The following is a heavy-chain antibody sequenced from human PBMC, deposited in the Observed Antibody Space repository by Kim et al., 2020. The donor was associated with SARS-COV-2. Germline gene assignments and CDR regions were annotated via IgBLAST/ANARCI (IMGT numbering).Heavy chain of an antibody. CDR3: ARERLFYYGMDV. J-gene: IGHJ6*02. Sequence: NYTPSLKSRVTISVDTSKNQCSLKLSSVTAADTAVYYCARERLFYYGMDVWGQGTTVTVSS. V-gene: IGHV4-59*01. D-gene: IGHD2-21*01.